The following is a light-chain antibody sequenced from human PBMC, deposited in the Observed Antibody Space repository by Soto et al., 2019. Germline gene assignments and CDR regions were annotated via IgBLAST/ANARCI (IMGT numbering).Light chain of an antibody. CDR2: EVS. V-gene: IGLV2-8*01. CDR1: SSDVGGYNY. CDR3: SSYGGSNNLV. J-gene: IGLJ2*01. Sequence: SALTQPPSASGSPGQSVTISCTGTSSDVGGYNYVSWYQQHPGKAPKLMIYEVSKRPSGVPERFAGSKSGNTASLTVSGLQAEDEADYYCSSYGGSNNLVFGGGTKLTVL.